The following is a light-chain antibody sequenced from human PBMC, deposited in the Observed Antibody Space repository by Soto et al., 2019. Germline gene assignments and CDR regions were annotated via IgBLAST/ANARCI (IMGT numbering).Light chain of an antibody. CDR1: TIGCKS. V-gene: IGLV3-21*02. CDR2: DDS. J-gene: IGLJ2*01. CDR3: QVWDSSSDPLV. Sequence: SYELTQPPSVSVAPGQTVRITCGGNTIGCKSVHWYQQKPGQAPVLVVYDDSDRPSGIPERFSGSNSGNTATLTISRVEAGDEADYYCQVWDSSSDPLVFGGGTQLTVL.